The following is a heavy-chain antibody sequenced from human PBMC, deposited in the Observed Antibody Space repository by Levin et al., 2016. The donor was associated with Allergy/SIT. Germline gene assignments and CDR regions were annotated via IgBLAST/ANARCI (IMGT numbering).Heavy chain of an antibody. Sequence: GGSLRLSCAASGLTVSGYFMNWVRQAPGKGLEWISYISTSGGTIYYADSVRGRFTISRDNAKNSLFLQMNSLRAEDTAVYYCAADKKIAGDYDYWGQGTLVTVSS. CDR2: ISTSGGTI. CDR3: AADKKIAGDYDY. CDR1: GLTVSGYF. D-gene: IGHD6-13*01. J-gene: IGHJ4*02. V-gene: IGHV3-48*01.